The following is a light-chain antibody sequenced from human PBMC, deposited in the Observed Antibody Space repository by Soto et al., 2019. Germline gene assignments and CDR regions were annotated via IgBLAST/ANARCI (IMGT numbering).Light chain of an antibody. CDR3: QQYARNPLT. V-gene: IGKV1-5*03. Sequence: DIQMTQSPSTLSASVGDRVTISCRASQNISSRLAWYQQKAGKAPKLLIYKASGLQSGVPSRFSGSGSGTEFTLIISSLQPDDFATYYCQQYARNPLTFGGGTKVDIK. J-gene: IGKJ4*01. CDR2: KAS. CDR1: QNISSR.